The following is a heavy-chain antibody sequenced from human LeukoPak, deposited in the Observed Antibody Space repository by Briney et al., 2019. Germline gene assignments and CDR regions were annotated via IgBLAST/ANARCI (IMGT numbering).Heavy chain of an antibody. CDR1: GFTFSSYA. D-gene: IGHD3-3*01. J-gene: IGHJ4*02. CDR2: ISGSGGST. V-gene: IGHV3-23*01. Sequence: GGSLRLSCAASGFTFSSYAMSWVRQAPGKGLEWVSAISGSGGSTYYADSVKGRFTISRDNSKNTLYLQMNSLRAEDTAVYYCAKDSGYYDFWSGYPPDYWGQGTLVTVSS. CDR3: AKDSGYYDFWSGYPPDY.